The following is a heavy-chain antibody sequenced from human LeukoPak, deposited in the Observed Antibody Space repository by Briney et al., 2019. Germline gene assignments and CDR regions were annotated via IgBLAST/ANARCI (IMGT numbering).Heavy chain of an antibody. J-gene: IGHJ4*02. CDR1: GGSISSYY. D-gene: IGHD3-10*01. CDR3: ARGGVWFGELV. CDR2: IYYSGST. V-gene: IGHV4-59*01. Sequence: SETLSLTCTVAGGSISSYYWSWIRQPPGKGLEWIGYIYYSGSTNYNPSLKSRVTISVDTSKNQFSLKLSSVTAADTAVYYCARGGVWFGELVWGQGTLVTVSS.